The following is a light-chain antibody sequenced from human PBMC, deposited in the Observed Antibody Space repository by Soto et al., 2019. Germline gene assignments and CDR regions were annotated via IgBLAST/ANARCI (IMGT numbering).Light chain of an antibody. Sequence: QSALTQPASVSGSPGQSITISCTGTSSDVGAYDFVSWYQQHPDKAPKLMIYEVSNRPSGVSHRFSGSKSVNTATLTISGLQAEDEADYYCSPYTTSSTRVFGTGTKVTVL. V-gene: IGLV2-14*03. CDR1: SSDVGAYDF. J-gene: IGLJ1*01. CDR3: SPYTTSSTRV. CDR2: EVS.